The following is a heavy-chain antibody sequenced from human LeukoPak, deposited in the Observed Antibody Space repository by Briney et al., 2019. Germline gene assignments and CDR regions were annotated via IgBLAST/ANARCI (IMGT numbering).Heavy chain of an antibody. CDR3: AKAEGHPWPSYCFDS. CDR1: GFTFGNFA. V-gene: IGHV3-23*01. J-gene: IGHJ4*02. Sequence: GGSLRLSCEASGFTFGNFAMNCVRQVSGKGLEWVSGITGSGGNSYYANSVKGRFTIFRDNSKNMLFLQMNSLRAEDTAIYYCAKAEGHPWPSYCFDSWGRGTLVAVSS. CDR2: ITGSGGNS. D-gene: IGHD5-12*01.